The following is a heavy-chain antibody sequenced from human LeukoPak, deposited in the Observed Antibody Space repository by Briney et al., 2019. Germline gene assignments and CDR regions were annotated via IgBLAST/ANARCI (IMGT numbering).Heavy chain of an antibody. CDR3: ARAGLTTWDY. CDR1: GGSISSSSYY. Sequence: SETLSLTCTVSGGSISSSSYYWGWIRQPPGKGLEWIGEINHSGSTNYNPSLKSRVTISVDTSKNQFSLKLSSVTAADTAVYYCARAGLTTWDYWGQGTLVTVSS. V-gene: IGHV4-39*07. D-gene: IGHD2/OR15-2a*01. J-gene: IGHJ4*02. CDR2: INHSGST.